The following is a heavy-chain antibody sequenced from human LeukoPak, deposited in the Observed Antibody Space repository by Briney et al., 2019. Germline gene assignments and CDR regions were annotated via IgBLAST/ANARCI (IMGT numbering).Heavy chain of an antibody. CDR2: INHSGST. CDR3: ARARRDFWSGYLFDY. Sequence: SETLSLTCAVYGGSFSAYYWSWIRQPPGKGLEWIGEINHSGSTNYNPSLKSRVTISVDTSKNQFSLKLSSVTAADTAVYYCARARRDFWSGYLFDYWGQGTLVTVSS. V-gene: IGHV4-34*01. D-gene: IGHD3-3*01. J-gene: IGHJ4*02. CDR1: GGSFSAYY.